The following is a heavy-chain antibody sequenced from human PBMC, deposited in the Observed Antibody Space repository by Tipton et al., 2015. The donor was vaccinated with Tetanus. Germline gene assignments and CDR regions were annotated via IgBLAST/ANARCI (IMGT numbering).Heavy chain of an antibody. Sequence: GLVKPSETLSLTCTVSGGSIGSGTYYWNWIRQTPGKGLEWIGSIYSYSGSSFQNPSLKSRVTISLDTSKNQFSLSLTSVTAADTAVYYCATTADNWFDPWGQGTLVTVSS. J-gene: IGHJ5*02. CDR1: GGSIGSGTYY. D-gene: IGHD1-1*01. CDR2: IYSYSGSS. V-gene: IGHV4-39*01. CDR3: ATTADNWFDP.